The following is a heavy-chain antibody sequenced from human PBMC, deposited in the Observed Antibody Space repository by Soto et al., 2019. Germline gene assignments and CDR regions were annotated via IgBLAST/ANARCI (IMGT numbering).Heavy chain of an antibody. V-gene: IGHV3-48*03. CDR2: ISKSSVTT. D-gene: IGHD3-16*01. Sequence: EVQLVDSGGGLVQPGGSLRLSCAASGFSFSTSEMNWVRQAPGQGLKWISYISKSSVTTHYADSVKGRFTISRDNDNNPLFLEMNSLRVEDTALYYCAPRKFGSFNIAAFEIWGQGTMVTVSS. CDR3: APRKFGSFNIAAFEI. J-gene: IGHJ3*02. CDR1: GFSFSTSE.